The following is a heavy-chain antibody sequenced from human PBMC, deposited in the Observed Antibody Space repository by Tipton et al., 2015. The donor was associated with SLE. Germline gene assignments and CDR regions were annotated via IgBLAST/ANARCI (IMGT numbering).Heavy chain of an antibody. D-gene: IGHD4-11*01. J-gene: IGHJ3*02. CDR3: ATSFIYSDWGAFHI. Sequence: TLSLTCTVSGGSISSSYYWGWIRQSPGKGLEWIGSISYTGSTYYNPSLKSRVTISVDMSKNQFSLKLTSVTAADTAVYYCATSFIYSDWGAFHIWGQGTMVTVSS. V-gene: IGHV4-39*07. CDR2: ISYTGST. CDR1: GGSISSSYY.